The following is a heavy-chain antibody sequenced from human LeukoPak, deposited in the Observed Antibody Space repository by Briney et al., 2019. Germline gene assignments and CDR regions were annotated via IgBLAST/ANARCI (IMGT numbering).Heavy chain of an antibody. J-gene: IGHJ5*02. CDR1: GFTFSDYY. CDR3: ARDLWGSGRYNWFDP. D-gene: IGHD3-10*01. Sequence: GRSLRLSCAVSGFTFSDYYMSWIRQAPGKGLEWVSYISSSGSTIYYADSVKGRFTISRDNAKNSLYLQMNSLRAEDTAVYYCARDLWGSGRYNWFDPWGQGTLVTVSS. CDR2: ISSSGSTI. V-gene: IGHV3-11*01.